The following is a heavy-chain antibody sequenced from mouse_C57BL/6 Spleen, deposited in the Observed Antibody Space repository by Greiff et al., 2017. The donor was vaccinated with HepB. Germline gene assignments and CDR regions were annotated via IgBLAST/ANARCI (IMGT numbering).Heavy chain of an antibody. CDR3: ASKGTAQGTPVGY. V-gene: IGHV5-4*03. Sequence: EVKLMESGGGLVKPGGSLKLSCAASGFTFSSYAMPWVRQTPEKRLEWVATISDGGSYTYYPDNFKGRFTISRDNAKNNLYLQMSHLKSEDTALYYCASKGTAQGTPVGYWGQGTLVTVSA. CDR1: GFTFSSYA. CDR2: ISDGGSYT. D-gene: IGHD3-2*02. J-gene: IGHJ3*01.